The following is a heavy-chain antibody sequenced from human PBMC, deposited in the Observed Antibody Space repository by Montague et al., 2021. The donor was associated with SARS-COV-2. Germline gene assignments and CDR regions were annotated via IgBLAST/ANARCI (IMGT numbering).Heavy chain of an antibody. CDR2: IFYTGSK. CDR3: ARAQNICFIANCVNYFDL. D-gene: IGHD2-15*01. CDR1: GGSTSNYY. V-gene: IGHV4-59*01. J-gene: IGHJ4*02. Sequence: SETLSLTCAVSGGSTSNYYWTWIRQSPGKGLQWIGYIFYTGSKKFNPSLKTRVPMSLDASKNRFSLRLSAVTAADTARYYCARAQNICFIANCVNYFDLWGLGALVTVSS.